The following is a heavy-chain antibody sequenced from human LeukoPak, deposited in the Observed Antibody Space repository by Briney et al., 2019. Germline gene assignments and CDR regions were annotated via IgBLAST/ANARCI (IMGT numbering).Heavy chain of an antibody. CDR1: GDSVSSNSAA. CDR3: ARGTGRVLLWFGDLPPHFDY. D-gene: IGHD3-10*01. J-gene: IGHJ4*02. Sequence: SQTLSLTCAISGDSVSSNSAAWNWIRQSPSRGLEWLGRTYYRSKWYNDYAVPVKSRITINPDTSKNQFSLQLNSVTPEDTAVYYCARGTGRVLLWFGDLPPHFDYGGQGTLVTVSS. V-gene: IGHV6-1*01. CDR2: TYYRSKWYN.